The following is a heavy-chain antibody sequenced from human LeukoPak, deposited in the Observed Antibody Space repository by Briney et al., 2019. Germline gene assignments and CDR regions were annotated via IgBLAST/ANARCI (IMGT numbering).Heavy chain of an antibody. V-gene: IGHV1-2*04. Sequence: GASVKVSCKASAYTFTGYYMHWVRQAPGQGLEWMGWINPNSGGTNYAQKFQGWVTMTRDTSISTAYMELSRLRSDDTAVYYCARAVAAAGMAGWFDPWGQGTLVTVSS. CDR2: INPNSGGT. D-gene: IGHD6-13*01. CDR1: AYTFTGYY. CDR3: ARAVAAAGMAGWFDP. J-gene: IGHJ5*02.